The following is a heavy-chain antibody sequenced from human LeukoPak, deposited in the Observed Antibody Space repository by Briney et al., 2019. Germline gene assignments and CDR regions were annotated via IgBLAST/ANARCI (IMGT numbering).Heavy chain of an antibody. CDR1: GFTFSSYS. CDR2: ISSSSSTI. Sequence: GGSLRLSCAASGFTFSSYSMNWVRQAPGKGLEWVSYISSSSSTIYYADSVKGRFTISRDNAKNTLYLQMNSLRAEDTAVYYCAVSPDSSGYYYWGQGTLVTVSS. V-gene: IGHV3-48*01. CDR3: AVSPDSSGYYY. J-gene: IGHJ4*02. D-gene: IGHD3-22*01.